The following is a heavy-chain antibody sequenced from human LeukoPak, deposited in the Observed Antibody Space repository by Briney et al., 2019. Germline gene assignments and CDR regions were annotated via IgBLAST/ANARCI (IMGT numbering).Heavy chain of an antibody. V-gene: IGHV3-30*18. CDR3: AKDAHLVHPSGHFYNFDYFFDN. J-gene: IGHJ4*02. D-gene: IGHD3-10*01. Sequence: GGSLRLSCAASGLTLSNYGFHWVGQAPGKGREWVAVISYDGGQRYYADSVKGRFTISRDNSKNTLYLQMNSLTVEDTAVYYCAKDAHLVHPSGHFYNFDYFFDNWGQGTLVTVSS. CDR1: GLTLSNYG. CDR2: ISYDGGQR.